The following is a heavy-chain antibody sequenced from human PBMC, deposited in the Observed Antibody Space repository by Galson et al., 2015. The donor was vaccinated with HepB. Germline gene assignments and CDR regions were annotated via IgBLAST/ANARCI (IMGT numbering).Heavy chain of an antibody. Sequence: CAISGDSVSSDSATWDWIRQSPSRGREWLGRTYYRSKWVGDAALSVRSRITVKADTSKNQVSLQLTSVTPEDTAIYYCARRADHNSQYDVWGRGTLVTVSS. CDR2: TYYRSKWVG. D-gene: IGHD1-20*01. V-gene: IGHV6-1*01. CDR1: GDSVSSDSAT. J-gene: IGHJ2*01. CDR3: ARRADHNSQYDV.